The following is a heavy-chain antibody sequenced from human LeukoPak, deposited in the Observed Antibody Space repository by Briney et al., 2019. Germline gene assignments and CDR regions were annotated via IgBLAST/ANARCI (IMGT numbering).Heavy chain of an antibody. Sequence: GGSLRLSCAASGFTFSTYSMNWVRQAPGKGLEWVSSIISSSSYIYYADSVKGRFTISRDDAKNSLYLQMNSLRAEDTAVYYCARDPQYCSGGSCYSFDYWGQGTLVLVSS. V-gene: IGHV3-21*01. CDR1: GFTFSTYS. CDR3: ARDPQYCSGGSCYSFDY. J-gene: IGHJ4*02. D-gene: IGHD2-15*01. CDR2: IISSSSYI.